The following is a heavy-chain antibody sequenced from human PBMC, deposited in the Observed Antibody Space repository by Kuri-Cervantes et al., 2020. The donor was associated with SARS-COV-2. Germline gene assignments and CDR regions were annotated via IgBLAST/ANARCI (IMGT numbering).Heavy chain of an antibody. V-gene: IGHV3-69-1*01. D-gene: IGHD5-24*01. CDR1: RLTFGNCA. CDR2: ISSSSTI. Sequence: GESLKISCAASRLTFGNCAMNWVRQAPGKGLEWVSSISSSSTIYYADSVKGRFTISRDNAKNPLYLQMNSLRAEDTAVYYCARGLRDGYNINDYYYYYGMDVWGQGTTVTVSS. J-gene: IGHJ6*02. CDR3: ARGLRDGYNINDYYYYYGMDV.